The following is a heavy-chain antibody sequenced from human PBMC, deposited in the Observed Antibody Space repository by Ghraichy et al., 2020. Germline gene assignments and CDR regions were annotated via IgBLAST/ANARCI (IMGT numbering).Heavy chain of an antibody. CDR1: GASISSTSYY. CDR3: ARGSVFGTSSFWVGYDYNAMAV. D-gene: IGHD3-3*01. Sequence: SETLSLTCTVSGASISSTSYYWGWIRQPPGKGLEFIGNIYYSGSTSYNPSLKSRVTISIDTSKNQFSLRLSSVTAADAAVYYCARGSVFGTSSFWVGYDYNAMAVWGQGTTVTVSS. V-gene: IGHV4-39*07. CDR2: IYYSGST. J-gene: IGHJ6*02.